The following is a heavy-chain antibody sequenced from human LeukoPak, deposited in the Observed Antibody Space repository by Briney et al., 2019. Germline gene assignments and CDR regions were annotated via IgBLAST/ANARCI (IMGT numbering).Heavy chain of an antibody. D-gene: IGHD3-10*01. CDR2: ISYDGSNK. CDR3: ARDKKSGESSEIDY. V-gene: IGHV3-30*03. Sequence: GGSLRLSCAASGFTFSSYGMHWVRQAPGKGLEWVAVISYDGSNKYYADSVKGRFTISRDNSKNTVNLQMNSLRAEDTAVYYCARDKKSGESSEIDYWGQGTLVTVSS. CDR1: GFTFSSYG. J-gene: IGHJ4*02.